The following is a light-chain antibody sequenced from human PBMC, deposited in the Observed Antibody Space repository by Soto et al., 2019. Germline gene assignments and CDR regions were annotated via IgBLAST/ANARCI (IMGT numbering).Light chain of an antibody. CDR1: QSVLYSSNQKNY. J-gene: IGKJ4*01. V-gene: IGKV4-1*01. Sequence: DIVMTQSPDSLAVSLGERATINCKSSQSVLYSSNQKNYLAWYQQKPGQPPKLLISWASTRESGVPDRFSGDGSGTDFTLTISSLQAEDVAVYYCQQYYGTPLTFGGGTKVEIK. CDR2: WAS. CDR3: QQYYGTPLT.